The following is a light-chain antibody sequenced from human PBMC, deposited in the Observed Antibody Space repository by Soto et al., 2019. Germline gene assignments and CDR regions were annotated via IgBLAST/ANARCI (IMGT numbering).Light chain of an antibody. V-gene: IGLV2-23*01. J-gene: IGLJ3*02. CDR1: STDVGSYNL. CDR2: EGT. Sequence: QPVLTQPASVSGSPGQSITISCIGTSTDVGSYNLFSWYQQHPGKAPKLIIYEGTKRPAGVSNRFSGSKSGNTASLTVSGLQAEDEADYFCCSYAYTFSVFGGGTQLTVL. CDR3: CSYAYTFSV.